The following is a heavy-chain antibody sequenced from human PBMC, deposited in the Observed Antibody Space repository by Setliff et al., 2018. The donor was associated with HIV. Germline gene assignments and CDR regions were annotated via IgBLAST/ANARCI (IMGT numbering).Heavy chain of an antibody. CDR3: ASLTDYGGDSGSH. Sequence: SETLSLTCTVSGGSISSHYWSWIRPPPGKGLEWIGSIYYSGSTNYHPSLKSRVTISVDTSKNQFSLKLSSVTAADTAVYYCASLTDYGGDSGSHWGQGTLVTVSS. D-gene: IGHD4-17*01. CDR1: GGSISSHY. V-gene: IGHV4-59*11. CDR2: IYYSGST. J-gene: IGHJ4*02.